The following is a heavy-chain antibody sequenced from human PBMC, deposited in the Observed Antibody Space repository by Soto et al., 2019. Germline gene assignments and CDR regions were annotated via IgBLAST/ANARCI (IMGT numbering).Heavy chain of an antibody. CDR3: GRGHGDYVDS. Sequence: SETLSLTCTVSGGSISSYYWTWIRQPAGKGLEYIGRIYSSGSTNYNPSLKSRVTMSVDMSKNQFSLKLSSVTAADTAMYFCGRGHGDYVDSRGQGTLVTVSS. CDR2: IYSSGST. CDR1: GGSISSYY. J-gene: IGHJ4*02. D-gene: IGHD4-17*01. V-gene: IGHV4-4*07.